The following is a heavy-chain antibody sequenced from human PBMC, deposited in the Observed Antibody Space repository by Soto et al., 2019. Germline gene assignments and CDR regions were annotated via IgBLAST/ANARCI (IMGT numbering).Heavy chain of an antibody. CDR3: ARRRGSSGWKTNFDY. J-gene: IGHJ4*02. CDR1: GFTFSSYW. D-gene: IGHD6-19*01. CDR2: INRDGSST. Sequence: EVQLVESGGGLVQPGGSLRLSCAASGFTFSSYWMHWVRQAPGKGLVWVSRINRDGSSTSYADSVTGRFTISRDNAKNTLHLQMHSLRAEDTAVYYCARRRGSSGWKTNFDYSGQGTLVTLSS. V-gene: IGHV3-74*01.